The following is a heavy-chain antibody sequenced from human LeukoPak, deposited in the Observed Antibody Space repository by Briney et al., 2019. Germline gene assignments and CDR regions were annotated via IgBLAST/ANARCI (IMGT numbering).Heavy chain of an antibody. CDR1: GYTFTSYD. Sequence: ASVKVSCKASGYTFTSYDINWVRQAPGQGLEWMGWINPNGGNPTYAQDFIGRFVFSLDTSVSTAYLQISSLKAEDTAVYYCARVGGFGERGMDVWGKGTTVTVSS. D-gene: IGHD3-10*01. CDR2: INPNGGNP. V-gene: IGHV7-4-1*02. J-gene: IGHJ6*04. CDR3: ARVGGFGERGMDV.